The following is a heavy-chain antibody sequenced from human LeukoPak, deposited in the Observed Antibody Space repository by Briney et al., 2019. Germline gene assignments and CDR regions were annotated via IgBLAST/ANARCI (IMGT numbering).Heavy chain of an antibody. V-gene: IGHV4-59*01. CDR3: ARCDSVTALDY. CDR1: GGSISGYY. Sequence: SETLSLTCTVSGGSISGYYWSWIRQPPGKRLEWIGYVYSSEITNYNPSLKSRVTLSLDTSGNQFSLKLTSVTAADTAVYHCARCDSVTALDYWGQGTLVTVSS. CDR2: VYSSEIT. J-gene: IGHJ4*02. D-gene: IGHD4-17*01.